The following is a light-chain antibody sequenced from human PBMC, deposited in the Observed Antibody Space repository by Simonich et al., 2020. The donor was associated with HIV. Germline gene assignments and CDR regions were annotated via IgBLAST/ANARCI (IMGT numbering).Light chain of an antibody. CDR3: QQYNNWPALT. Sequence: EIVMTQSPATLSVSPGERATLSCRASQNIAGNLAWYQQKPGQAPRLLIYYASTRATGVQARFSGSGCGTDFTLTISSLQSEDVAVYYCQQYNNWPALTFGGGTKVEIK. J-gene: IGKJ4*01. V-gene: IGKV3-15*01. CDR2: YAS. CDR1: QNIAGN.